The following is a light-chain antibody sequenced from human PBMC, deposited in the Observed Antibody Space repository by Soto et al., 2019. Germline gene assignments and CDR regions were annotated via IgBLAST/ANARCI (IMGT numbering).Light chain of an antibody. CDR3: QQYGSSPWT. CDR1: QSVSSTY. Sequence: EIVLTQSPGTLSLSPGERVTLSCRASQSVSSTYLAWYQQKPGQAPRLLIYGASSRATGIPDRFSGSGSGTDFTLTINSLEPEDFAVYYCQQYGSSPWTFGQWTKVEIK. CDR2: GAS. V-gene: IGKV3-20*01. J-gene: IGKJ1*01.